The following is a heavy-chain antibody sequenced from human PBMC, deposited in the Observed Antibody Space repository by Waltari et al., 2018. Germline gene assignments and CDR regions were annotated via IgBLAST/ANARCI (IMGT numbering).Heavy chain of an antibody. CDR2: INPNSVNK. CDR1: GLTMTSYA. Sequence: VQMVQSGAEVETPGPSVKVSCKYSGLTMTSYALRGVRRATGQGLMWIGWINPNSVNKGSAQKFHGRATMTTNTSLTTAHMDLSSLRSEDTAFYYCARGFQGYDCSWPDYWGQGTMVTVSS. V-gene: IGHV1-8*01. CDR3: ARGFQGYDCSWPDY. J-gene: IGHJ4*02. D-gene: IGHD3-22*01.